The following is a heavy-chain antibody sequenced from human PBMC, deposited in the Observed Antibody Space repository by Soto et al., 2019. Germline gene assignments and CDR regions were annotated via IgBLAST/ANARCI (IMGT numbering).Heavy chain of an antibody. J-gene: IGHJ4*02. V-gene: IGHV4-59*01. Sequence: SETLSLTCTVSGDSISSYYWSWIRQPPGKGLEWIGYIYYSGSTNYNPSLKSRVTISVDTSKNQFSLKLSSVTAADTAVYYCARESGYSYGRGWYFDYWGQGTLVTVSS. D-gene: IGHD5-18*01. CDR2: IYYSGST. CDR3: ARESGYSYGRGWYFDY. CDR1: GDSISSYY.